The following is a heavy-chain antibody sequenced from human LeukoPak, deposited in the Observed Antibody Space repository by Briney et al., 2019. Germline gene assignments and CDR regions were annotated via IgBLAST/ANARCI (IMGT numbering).Heavy chain of an antibody. J-gene: IGHJ2*01. D-gene: IGHD6-13*01. CDR3: ARAAAGRLVWYFDL. V-gene: IGHV3-7*01. CDR1: GFTFSRYW. Sequence: GGSLRLSCAASGFTFSRYWMSWVRQAPGKGLEWVAHIKQDGSDKYYVDSVKGRFTVSRDNAKNSLYLQMNSLRAEDTALYYCARAAAGRLVWYFDLWGRGTLVTVSS. CDR2: IKQDGSDK.